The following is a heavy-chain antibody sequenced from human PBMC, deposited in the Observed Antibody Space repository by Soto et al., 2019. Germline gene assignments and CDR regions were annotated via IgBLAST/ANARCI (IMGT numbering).Heavy chain of an antibody. J-gene: IGHJ2*01. Sequence: GGSLRLSCAASGFTFSNAWMSWVRQAPGKGLEWVGRIKSKTDGGTTDYTAPVKGRFTISRDDSKNTLYLQMKSLKTEDTAVFYCTRDYDYIWGPLRGYWYFDLWGRGTLVTVSS. V-gene: IGHV3-15*01. D-gene: IGHD3-16*01. CDR2: IKSKTDGGTT. CDR1: GFTFSNAW. CDR3: TRDYDYIWGPLRGYWYFDL.